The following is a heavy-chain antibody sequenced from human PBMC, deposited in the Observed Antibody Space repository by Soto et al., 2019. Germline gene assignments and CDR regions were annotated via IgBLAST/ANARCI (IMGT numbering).Heavy chain of an antibody. V-gene: IGHV5-51*01. CDR1: GYSFTSYW. D-gene: IGHD6-13*01. Sequence: PGESLKISCKGSGYSFTSYWIGWVRQMPGKGLEWMGIIYPGDSDTRYSPSFQGQVTISADKSISTAYLQWSSLKASDTAMYYCARGLQYSSSWSAINYYGMDVWGQGTTVTVSS. J-gene: IGHJ6*02. CDR2: IYPGDSDT. CDR3: ARGLQYSSSWSAINYYGMDV.